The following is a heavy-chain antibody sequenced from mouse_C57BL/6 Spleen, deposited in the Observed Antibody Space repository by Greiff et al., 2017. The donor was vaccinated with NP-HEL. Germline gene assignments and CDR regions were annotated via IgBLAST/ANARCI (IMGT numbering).Heavy chain of an antibody. D-gene: IGHD1-1*01. J-gene: IGHJ1*03. CDR2: IDPSDSET. V-gene: IGHV1-52*01. CDR3: ASGDYYGSRGSYWYFDV. CDR1: GYTFTSYW. Sequence: QVQLQQPGAELVRPGSSVKLSCKASGYTFTSYWMHWVKQRPIRGLEWIGNIDPSDSETHYNQKFKDKATLTVDKSSSTAYMQLSSLTSEDSAVYYCASGDYYGSRGSYWYFDVWGTGTTVTVSS.